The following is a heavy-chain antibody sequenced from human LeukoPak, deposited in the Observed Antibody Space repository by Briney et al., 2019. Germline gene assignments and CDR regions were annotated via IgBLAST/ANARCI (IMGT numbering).Heavy chain of an antibody. CDR2: IWYDGSNK. Sequence: GRSLRLSCAASGFTFSSYGMHWVRQAPGKGLEWVAVIWYDGSNKYYADSVKGRFTISRDNSKNTLYLQMNSRRAEDTAVYYCARDYLDWYFDLWGRGTLVTVSS. CDR1: GFTFSSYG. CDR3: ARDYLDWYFDL. J-gene: IGHJ2*01. V-gene: IGHV3-33*01.